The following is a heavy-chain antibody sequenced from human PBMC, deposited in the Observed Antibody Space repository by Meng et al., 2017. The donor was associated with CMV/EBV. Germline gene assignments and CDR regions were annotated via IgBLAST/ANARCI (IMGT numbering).Heavy chain of an antibody. J-gene: IGHJ4*02. V-gene: IGHV1-69*05. Sequence: SSVTVSCQTSVGTFSSYAFIWVRQAPGQGLEWMAGIVPILGTTDYAQKFQGRVTLTTDESTSTAYMELSSLTSEDTAVYYCARSSQWLLPNLDHWGQGTLVTVSS. CDR3: ARSSQWLLPNLDH. CDR2: IVPILGTT. CDR1: VGTFSSYA. D-gene: IGHD6-19*01.